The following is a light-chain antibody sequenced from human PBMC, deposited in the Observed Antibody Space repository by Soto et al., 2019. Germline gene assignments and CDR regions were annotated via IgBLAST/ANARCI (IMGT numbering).Light chain of an antibody. J-gene: IGKJ2*01. CDR1: QNIGTS. CDR3: QQTYNAPYT. CDR2: SAS. V-gene: IGKV1-39*01. Sequence: DIQMTHSPSSLSVSMGDRVTITCRGSQNIGTSLNWYQMKLGRAPTLLIYSASTLQSGAPSRFSGGGSGTDFTLTINSLQPEDFATYSCQQTYNAPYTFGQGTKVDIK.